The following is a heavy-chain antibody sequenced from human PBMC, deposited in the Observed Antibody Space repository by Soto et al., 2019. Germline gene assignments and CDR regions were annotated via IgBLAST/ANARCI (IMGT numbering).Heavy chain of an antibody. D-gene: IGHD1-26*01. J-gene: IGHJ5*01. CDR3: ARGLLNSDC. V-gene: IGHV1-46*03. Sequence: ASVKVSCKTSGYIFTSYYLHWVRQAPGQGLEWMGIINPASAGTNYAQKFQGRVTMIRDTSTSTVYMELSSLRSDDTAVYYCARGLLNSDCWGHGTLVTVS. CDR2: INPASAGT. CDR1: GYIFTSYY.